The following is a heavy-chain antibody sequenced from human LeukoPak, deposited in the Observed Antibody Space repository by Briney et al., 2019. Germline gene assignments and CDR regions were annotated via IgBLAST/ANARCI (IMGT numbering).Heavy chain of an antibody. Sequence: GGSLRLSCAASGFTSGIYAMSWVRHAPGKGLEWVSTINDSGGSTYYADSVKGRFTISRDNSYNTLYLQMNSLRAEDTAVYYCAKSAMSDSSGYYFDPWGQGTLVTVSS. V-gene: IGHV3-23*01. CDR1: GFTSGIYA. CDR2: INDSGGST. D-gene: IGHD3-22*01. CDR3: AKSAMSDSSGYYFDP. J-gene: IGHJ4*02.